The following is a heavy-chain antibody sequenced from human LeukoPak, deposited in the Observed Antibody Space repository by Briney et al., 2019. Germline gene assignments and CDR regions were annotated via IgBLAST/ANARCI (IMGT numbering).Heavy chain of an antibody. V-gene: IGHV3-11*05. CDR2: ISSSSSYT. Sequence: GGPLRLSCAASGFTFSDYYMSWTRQAPGKGLEWVSYISSSSSYTNYADSVKGRFTISRDSAKNSLYLQMNSLRAEDTAVYYCARDRWERKYYFDYWGQGTLVTVSS. D-gene: IGHD1-26*01. CDR3: ARDRWERKYYFDY. J-gene: IGHJ4*02. CDR1: GFTFSDYY.